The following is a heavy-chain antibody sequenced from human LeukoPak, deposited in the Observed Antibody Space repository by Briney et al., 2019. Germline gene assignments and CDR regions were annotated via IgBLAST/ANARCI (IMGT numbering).Heavy chain of an antibody. D-gene: IGHD6-19*01. J-gene: IGHJ4*02. CDR3: ARDVARIAVAGTFDY. CDR2: ISAYNGNT. Sequence: ASVKVSCKASGGTFSSYAISWVRQAPGQGLEWMGWISAYNGNTNYAQKLQGRVTMTTDTSTSTAYMELRSLRSDDTAVYYCARDVARIAVAGTFDYWGQGTLVTVSS. CDR1: GGTFSSYA. V-gene: IGHV1-18*01.